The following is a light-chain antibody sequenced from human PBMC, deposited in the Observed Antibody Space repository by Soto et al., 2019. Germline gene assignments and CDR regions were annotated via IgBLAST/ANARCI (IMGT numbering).Light chain of an antibody. J-gene: IGKJ1*01. V-gene: IGKV3-20*01. CDR3: QQYGRTSWT. CDR2: GAS. Sequence: VLTQSPGTLSLSTGEGATLSCRASQSVSTNFFAWYQQKPGQAPRLLIYGASTRATGIPDRFSGSGSGTDFTLTISRLEPEDFAVYYCQQYGRTSWTFGQGTKVDIK. CDR1: QSVSTNF.